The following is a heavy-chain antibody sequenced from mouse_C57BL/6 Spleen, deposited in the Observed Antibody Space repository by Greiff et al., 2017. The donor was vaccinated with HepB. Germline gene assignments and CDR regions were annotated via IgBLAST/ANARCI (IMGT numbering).Heavy chain of an antibody. J-gene: IGHJ1*03. Sequence: EVKLQESGPGLVKPSQSLSLTCSVTGYSITSGYYWNWIRQFPGNKLEWMGYISYDGSNNYNPSLKNRISITRDTSKNQFFLKLNSVTTEDTATYYCARGATVVATRHFDVWGTGTTVTVSS. D-gene: IGHD1-1*01. CDR1: GYSITSGYY. CDR2: ISYDGSN. CDR3: ARGATVVATRHFDV. V-gene: IGHV3-6*01.